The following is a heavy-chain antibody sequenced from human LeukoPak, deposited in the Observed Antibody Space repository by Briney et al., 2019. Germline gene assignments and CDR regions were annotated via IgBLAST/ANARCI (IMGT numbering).Heavy chain of an antibody. CDR3: ARGFRYSSGSPLYYYGMDV. V-gene: IGHV4-34*01. CDR1: GGSFSGYY. CDR2: INHSGST. J-gene: IGHJ6*02. D-gene: IGHD6-19*01. Sequence: SETLSLTCAVYGGSFSGYYWSWIRQPPGKGLEWIGEINHSGSTNYNPSLKSRVTISVDTSKNQFSLKLSSVTAADTAVYYCARGFRYSSGSPLYYYGMDVWGQGTTVTVSS.